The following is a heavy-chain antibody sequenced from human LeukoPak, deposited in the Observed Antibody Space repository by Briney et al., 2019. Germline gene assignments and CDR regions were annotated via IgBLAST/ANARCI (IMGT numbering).Heavy chain of an antibody. V-gene: IGHV3-48*01. Sequence: EPGGSLRLSCAASGFTFSNYSMNWVRQAPGKGLEWVSYISSSSNTIYYVDSVKGRFTISRDNAKNSLYLQMNSLRAEDTAVYYCARVGAMRWDYWGQGTLVTVSS. CDR3: ARVGAMRWDY. CDR1: GFTFSNYS. J-gene: IGHJ4*02. CDR2: ISSSSNTI. D-gene: IGHD1-26*01.